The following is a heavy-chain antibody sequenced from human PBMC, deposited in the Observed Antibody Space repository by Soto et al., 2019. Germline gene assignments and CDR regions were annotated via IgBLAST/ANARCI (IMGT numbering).Heavy chain of an antibody. CDR3: AKGYYPYSSGWFSGFDP. J-gene: IGHJ5*02. Sequence: GGSLRLSCAASGFTFDDYAMHWVRQAPGKGLEWVSGISWNSGSIGYADSVKGRFTISRDNAKNSLYLQMNSLRAEDTALYYCAKGYYPYSSGWFSGFDPWGQGTLVTVSS. CDR2: ISWNSGSI. CDR1: GFTFDDYA. D-gene: IGHD6-19*01. V-gene: IGHV3-9*01.